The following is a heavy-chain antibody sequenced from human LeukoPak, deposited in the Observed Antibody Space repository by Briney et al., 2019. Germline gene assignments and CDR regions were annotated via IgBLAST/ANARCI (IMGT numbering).Heavy chain of an antibody. Sequence: SETLSLTCTVSGGSISSYYWSWIRQPPGKGLEGFGYIYYSGSTNYNPSLKSRVTLSVDTSKNQFSLKLSSVTAADTAVYYCARGAMTTTSTFDYWGQGTLVTVSS. CDR1: GGSISSYY. J-gene: IGHJ4*02. CDR2: IYYSGST. V-gene: IGHV4-59*13. D-gene: IGHD5-24*01. CDR3: ARGAMTTTSTFDY.